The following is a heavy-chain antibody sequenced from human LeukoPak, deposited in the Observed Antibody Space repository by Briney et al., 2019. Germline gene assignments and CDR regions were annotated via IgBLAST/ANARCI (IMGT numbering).Heavy chain of an antibody. D-gene: IGHD2-15*01. CDR2: IWYDGSNK. CDR1: GFTFSSYG. J-gene: IGHJ6*02. CDR3: ARDRYCSGSSCYGTPTHGMDV. Sequence: GGSLRLSCAASGFTFSSYGMHWVRQAPGKGLEWVAVIWYDGSNKYYADSVKGRFTISRDNSKNTLYLQMNSLRAEDTAVYYCARDRYCSGSSCYGTPTHGMDVWGQGTTVTVSS. V-gene: IGHV3-33*01.